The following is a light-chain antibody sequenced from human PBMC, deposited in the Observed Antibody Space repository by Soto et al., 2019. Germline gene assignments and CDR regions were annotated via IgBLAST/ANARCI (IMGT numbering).Light chain of an antibody. CDR3: QQYSASPRT. J-gene: IGKJ3*01. V-gene: IGKV3-11*01. CDR1: QSVATY. Sequence: EIVLTQSPATLSLSPGARAPLSCRASQSVATYVAWYQQKPGQAPRLLIYDAFNRATGTPARFSASGAGTDFTLTISRLEPEDSAVYYCQQYSASPRTFGPGTKVDIK. CDR2: DAF.